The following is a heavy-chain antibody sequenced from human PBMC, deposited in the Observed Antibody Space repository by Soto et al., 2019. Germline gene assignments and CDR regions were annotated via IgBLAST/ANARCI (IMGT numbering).Heavy chain of an antibody. CDR1: GFTFSSVA. D-gene: IGHD1-1*01. CDR3: AKLYWNPRYFDY. V-gene: IGHV3-23*01. CDR2: ITDSGGST. J-gene: IGHJ4*02. Sequence: GSLRLSCAASGFTFSSVAMAWVRQAPGKGLEWVSSITDSGGSTDYADSVKGRFTISRDNSRNTLYLQMNSLRADDTAVYYCAKLYWNPRYFDYWGQGTRVTVSS.